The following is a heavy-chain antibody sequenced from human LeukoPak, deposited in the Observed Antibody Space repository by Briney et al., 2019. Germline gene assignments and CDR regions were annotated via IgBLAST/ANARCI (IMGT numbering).Heavy chain of an antibody. V-gene: IGHV3-30-3*01. CDR1: GFTFSSYA. J-gene: IGHJ4*02. CDR2: ISYDGSNK. Sequence: PGGSLRLSCAAPGFTFSSYAMHWVRQAPGKGLEWVAVISYDGSNKYYADSVKGRFTISRDNSKNTLYLQMNSLRAEDTAVYYCARDLGGWYYYWGQGTLVTVSS. D-gene: IGHD6-19*01. CDR3: ARDLGGWYYY.